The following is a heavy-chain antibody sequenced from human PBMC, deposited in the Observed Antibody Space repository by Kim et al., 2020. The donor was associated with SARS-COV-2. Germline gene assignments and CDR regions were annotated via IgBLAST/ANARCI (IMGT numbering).Heavy chain of an antibody. J-gene: IGHJ4*02. D-gene: IGHD6-19*01. V-gene: IGHV3-23*01. Sequence: DSVKGRFTISRDNSKNTLYLQVNSLRVDDTAIYYCASGLGYSSGWYDQVNWGQGTLVTVSS. CDR3: ASGLGYSSGWYDQVN.